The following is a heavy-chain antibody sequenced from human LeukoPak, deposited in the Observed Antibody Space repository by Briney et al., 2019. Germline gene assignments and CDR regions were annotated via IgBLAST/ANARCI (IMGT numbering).Heavy chain of an antibody. CDR1: GYTSTDYL. D-gene: IGHD1-1*01. Sequence: ASVKVSCKVSGYTSTDYLIHWVRQVPGQGLEWMGWMNPNSGDTSYAQRFHDRVMMTRDTSVTTVYLEVTSLTSDDTAVFYCASKAGNFQLRPTFDFWGRGTLLIVSS. CDR3: ASKAGNFQLRPTFDF. CDR2: MNPNSGDT. V-gene: IGHV1-2*02. J-gene: IGHJ4*02.